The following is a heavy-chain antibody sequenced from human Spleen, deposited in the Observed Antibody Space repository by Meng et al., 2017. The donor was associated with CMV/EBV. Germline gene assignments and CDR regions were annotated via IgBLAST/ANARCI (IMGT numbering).Heavy chain of an antibody. CDR3: ARDLLTYYYGSGSYYPIYYYGMDV. CDR1: GFTFSSYD. D-gene: IGHD3-10*01. CDR2: IDSAGDT. J-gene: IGHJ6*02. Sequence: GESLKISCAASGFTFSSYDMHWVRQVTRKGLEWVSTIDSAGDTYDPDSVKGRFTISRDNSKNTLYLQMNSLRAEDTAVYYCARDLLTYYYGSGSYYPIYYYGMDVWGQGTTVTVSS. V-gene: IGHV3-13*01.